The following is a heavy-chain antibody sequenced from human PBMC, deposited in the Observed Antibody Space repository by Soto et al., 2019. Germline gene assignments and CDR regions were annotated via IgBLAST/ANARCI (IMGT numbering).Heavy chain of an antibody. D-gene: IGHD3-3*01. Sequence: GGSLRLSCAASGFTFSSYAMHWVRQAPGKGLEYVSAISSNGGSTYYANSVKGRFTISRDNSKNTLYLQMGSLRAEDMAVYYCARDLQGFWSGYYGFDYWGQGTLVTVSS. V-gene: IGHV3-64*01. CDR1: GFTFSSYA. J-gene: IGHJ4*02. CDR2: ISSNGGST. CDR3: ARDLQGFWSGYYGFDY.